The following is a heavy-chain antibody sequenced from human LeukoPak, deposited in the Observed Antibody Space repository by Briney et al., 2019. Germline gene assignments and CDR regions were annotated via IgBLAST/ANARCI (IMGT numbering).Heavy chain of an antibody. V-gene: IGHV4-34*01. Sequence: SETLSLTCAVYGGSFSGYYWSWIRQPPGKGLEWIGEINHSGSTNYNPSLKSRVTISVDTSKNQFSLKPSSVTAADTAVYYCARGIRYYGSGSYIYWGQGTLVTVSS. CDR3: ARGIRYYGSGSYIY. J-gene: IGHJ4*02. CDR1: GGSFSGYY. D-gene: IGHD3-10*01. CDR2: INHSGST.